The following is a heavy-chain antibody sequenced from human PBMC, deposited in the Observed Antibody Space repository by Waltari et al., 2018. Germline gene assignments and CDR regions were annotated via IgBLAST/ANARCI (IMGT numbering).Heavy chain of an antibody. D-gene: IGHD6-13*01. CDR1: GYTFTSYY. CDR3: ARVVNSNPAAGTVYYWFDP. V-gene: IGHV1-46*01. CDR2: INPSGGSK. J-gene: IGHJ5*02. Sequence: QVQLVQSGAEVKKPGASVKVSCKASGYTFTSYYMHWVRQAPGQGLEWMGIINPSGGSKSYAQKFQGRVTMTRDTSTSTGYMELSSLRSEDTAVYYCARVVNSNPAAGTVYYWFDPWGQGTLVTVSS.